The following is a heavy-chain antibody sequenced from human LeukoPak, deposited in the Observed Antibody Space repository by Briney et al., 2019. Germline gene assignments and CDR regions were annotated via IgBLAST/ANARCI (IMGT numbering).Heavy chain of an antibody. J-gene: IGHJ4*02. Sequence: SETLSLTCAVYGGSFSGYYWSWIRQPPGKGLEWIGYIYYSGSTNYNPSLKSRVTISVDTSKTQFSLKLTSVTAADTAIYYCARGPLGATYFDDWGQGTLVTVSS. D-gene: IGHD1-26*01. V-gene: IGHV4-59*08. CDR3: ARGPLGATYFDD. CDR1: GGSFSGYY. CDR2: IYYSGST.